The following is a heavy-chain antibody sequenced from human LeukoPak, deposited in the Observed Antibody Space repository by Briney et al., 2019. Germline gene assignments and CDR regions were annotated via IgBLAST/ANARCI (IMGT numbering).Heavy chain of an antibody. Sequence: GGSLRLSCVASGFTLSTYAMTWVRQAPGKGLEWVSVISGSGGITYNADSVKGRFTISRDNSKNTLYLQMNSLRADDTAVYYCAKDGPESAVQGYFDHWGQGTLVTVSS. CDR3: AKDGPESAVQGYFDH. D-gene: IGHD3-10*01. CDR2: ISGSGGIT. CDR1: GFTLSTYA. J-gene: IGHJ4*02. V-gene: IGHV3-23*01.